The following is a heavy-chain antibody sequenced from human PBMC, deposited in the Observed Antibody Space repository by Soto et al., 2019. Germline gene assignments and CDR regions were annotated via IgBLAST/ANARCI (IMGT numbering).Heavy chain of an antibody. CDR1: GFTFSNYG. V-gene: IGHV3-30*18. Sequence: QVQLVESGGGVVQPGRSLRLSCAASGFTFSNYGMHWVRQAPGKGLEWVAVISYDGSNKYYADSVKGRFTISRDNSKNTLYLQMNSLRNEDTAVYYCAKDGGFGELSRYYFDYWGQGTLVTVSS. CDR3: AKDGGFGELSRYYFDY. J-gene: IGHJ4*02. CDR2: ISYDGSNK. D-gene: IGHD3-10*01.